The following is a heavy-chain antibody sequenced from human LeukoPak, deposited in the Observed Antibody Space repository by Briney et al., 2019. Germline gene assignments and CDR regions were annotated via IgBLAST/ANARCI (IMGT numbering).Heavy chain of an antibody. Sequence: PSEPLSLTCAVSGYSISSGYYWGWIRQPPGKGLEWIGSIYHSGSTYYNPSLKSRVTISVDTSKNQFSLKLRSVTAADTAVYYCAREEVVPAAKVLWFDPWGQGTLVTVSS. D-gene: IGHD2-2*01. CDR1: GYSISSGYY. J-gene: IGHJ5*02. CDR2: IYHSGST. V-gene: IGHV4-38-2*02. CDR3: AREEVVPAAKVLWFDP.